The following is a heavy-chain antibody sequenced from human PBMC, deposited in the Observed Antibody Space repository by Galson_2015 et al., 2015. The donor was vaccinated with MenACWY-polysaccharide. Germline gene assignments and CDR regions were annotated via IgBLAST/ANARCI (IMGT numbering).Heavy chain of an antibody. D-gene: IGHD2-2*01. Sequence: ETLSLTCTVSGDSISSRSYHWGWIRQPPGKGLEWIGIIYYRGNTYYNPSLESRVTISVDTSKNQFSLKLGSVTAADTALYYCARAPTPYCSSTSCFNKYAFDIWGQGTMVTVSS. V-gene: IGHV4-39*01. CDR1: GDSISSRSYH. CDR2: IYYRGNT. J-gene: IGHJ3*02. CDR3: ARAPTPYCSSTSCFNKYAFDI.